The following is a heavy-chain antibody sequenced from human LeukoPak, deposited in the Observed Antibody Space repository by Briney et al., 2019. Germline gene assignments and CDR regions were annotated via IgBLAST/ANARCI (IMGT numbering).Heavy chain of an antibody. Sequence: ASVKVSCKASEYTFTGYYMHWVRQAPGQGLEWMGRINPNSGGTNYAQKFQGRVTMTRDTSISTAYMELSRLRSDDTAVYYCASGRYDSSGYQRAFDIWGQGTMVTVSS. V-gene: IGHV1-2*06. J-gene: IGHJ3*02. CDR2: INPNSGGT. CDR3: ASGRYDSSGYQRAFDI. CDR1: EYTFTGYY. D-gene: IGHD3-22*01.